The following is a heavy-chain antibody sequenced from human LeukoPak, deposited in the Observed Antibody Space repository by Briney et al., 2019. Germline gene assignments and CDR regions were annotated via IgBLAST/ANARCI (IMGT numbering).Heavy chain of an antibody. D-gene: IGHD3-22*01. J-gene: IGHJ4*02. CDR2: INHSGST. CDR3: ASASYYYYDSSGYYYALSYFDY. CDR1: GGSFSGYY. Sequence: PSETLSLTCAVYGGSFSGYYWSWIRQPPGKGLELIREINHSGSTNYNPSLKSRVTISVDTSKNQFSLKLSSVTAADTAVYYCASASYYYYDSSGYYYALSYFDYWGQGTLVTVSS. V-gene: IGHV4-34*01.